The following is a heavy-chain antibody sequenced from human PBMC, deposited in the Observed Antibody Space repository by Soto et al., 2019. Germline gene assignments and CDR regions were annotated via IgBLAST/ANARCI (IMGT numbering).Heavy chain of an antibody. J-gene: IGHJ4*02. D-gene: IGHD6-19*01. CDR3: AIGHWLGK. Sequence: EVQLVDSGGALVQPGESLRLSCAASGFTFSDYLMTWVRQAPGKGLEWVATIKQDGNAKYYVDSVKGRFTISRDNAKNSMYLQLIALRAEDTAVYYCAIGHWLGKWGQGTLVTVSS. V-gene: IGHV3-7*01. CDR1: GFTFSDYL. CDR2: IKQDGNAK.